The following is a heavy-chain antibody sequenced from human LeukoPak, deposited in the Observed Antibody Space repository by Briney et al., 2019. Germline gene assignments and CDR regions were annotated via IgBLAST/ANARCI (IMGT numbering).Heavy chain of an antibody. CDR3: SRGGGYGDY. CDR1: GASLTSFY. V-gene: IGHV4-4*07. CDR2: IHTNGGT. Sequence: PSETLSLTCTVSGASLTSFYYNWIRQSAGKGLEWIGRIHTNGGTDYRPSLNSRVTMSVDTSKKQISLKLTSVTAADTAVYFCSRGGGYGDYWGQGILVTVSS. J-gene: IGHJ4*02. D-gene: IGHD5-12*01.